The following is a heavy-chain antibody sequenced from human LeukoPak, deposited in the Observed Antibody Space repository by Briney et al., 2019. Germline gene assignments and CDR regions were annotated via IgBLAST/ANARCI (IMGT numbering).Heavy chain of an antibody. CDR3: AKGLKTLGDY. J-gene: IGHJ4*02. CDR2: ISGSGVST. CDR1: GFTVSSNY. V-gene: IGHV3-23*01. Sequence: GGSLRLSCAASGFTVSSNYMSWVRQAPGKGLEWVSAISGSGVSTYYADSVKGRFTISRDNSKNTLYLQMNSLRVEDTAVYYCAKGLKTLGDYWGQGTLVTVSS. D-gene: IGHD3-16*01.